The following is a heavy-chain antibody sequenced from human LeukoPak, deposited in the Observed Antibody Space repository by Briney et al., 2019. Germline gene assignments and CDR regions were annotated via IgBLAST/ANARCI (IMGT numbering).Heavy chain of an antibody. D-gene: IGHD3-9*01. Sequence: SETLSLTCTVSGGSISSYYWSWIRQPPGKGLEGIGYIYYSGSTNYNPSLKSRVTISVDTSKNQFSLKLSSVTAADTAVYYCARTPYYDILTGYFDYWGQGTLVTVSS. V-gene: IGHV4-59*08. CDR1: GGSISSYY. J-gene: IGHJ4*02. CDR2: IYYSGST. CDR3: ARTPYYDILTGYFDY.